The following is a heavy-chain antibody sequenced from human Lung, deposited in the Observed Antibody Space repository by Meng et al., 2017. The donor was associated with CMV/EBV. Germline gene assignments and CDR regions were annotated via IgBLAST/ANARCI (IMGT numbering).Heavy chain of an antibody. V-gene: IGHV3-23*01. CDR1: GLTFSSYG. CDR3: AKYSAVGERLYYFDY. CDR2: IGATAGGT. Sequence: GESLKISCAASGLTFSSYGMSWVRQAPGKGLEWVSSIGATAGGTYYADSVKGRFTISRDNAKNTLNLQMNSLRAEDTAVYYCAKYSAVGERLYYFDYWGHGTLVTVSS. D-gene: IGHD2-21*01. J-gene: IGHJ4*01.